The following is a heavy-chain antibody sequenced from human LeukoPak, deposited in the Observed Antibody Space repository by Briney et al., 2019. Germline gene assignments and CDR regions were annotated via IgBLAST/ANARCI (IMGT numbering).Heavy chain of an antibody. D-gene: IGHD2-15*01. CDR2: ISYDGHNK. J-gene: IGHJ4*02. Sequence: LSLTCTVSGGSISSGGYYWGWIRQAPGKGLEWVAVISYDGHNKYYADSVKGRFTISRDNSKNTLYLQMDSLRAEDTAVYYCARETSGSFPYWGQGTLVTVSS. V-gene: IGHV3-30-3*01. CDR1: GGSISSGG. CDR3: ARETSGSFPY.